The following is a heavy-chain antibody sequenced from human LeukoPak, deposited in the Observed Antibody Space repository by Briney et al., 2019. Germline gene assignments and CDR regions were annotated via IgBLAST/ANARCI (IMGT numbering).Heavy chain of an antibody. CDR2: IYHTGST. V-gene: IGHV4-38-2*02. D-gene: IGHD4-23*01. Sequence: PSETLSLTCTVSGDSISNGYYWGWIRQPPGKGLEWIGSIYHTGSTYYNPSLKSRVIISVDTSKNQFSLKLSSVTAADTAVYYRARGRSGYGGNSGIASCDFWGQGTLVTVSS. CDR1: GDSISNGYY. J-gene: IGHJ4*02. CDR3: ARGRSGYGGNSGIASCDF.